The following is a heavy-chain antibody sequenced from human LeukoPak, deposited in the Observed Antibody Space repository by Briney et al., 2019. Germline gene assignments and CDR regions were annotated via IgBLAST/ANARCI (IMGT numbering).Heavy chain of an antibody. V-gene: IGHV3-30-3*01. CDR3: ARDLLYDILTGYSPLGY. CDR2: ISYDGSNK. CDR1: GFTVSSYY. D-gene: IGHD3-9*01. J-gene: IGHJ4*02. Sequence: PGGSLRLSCAASGFTVSSYYMSWVRQAPGKGLEWVAVISYDGSNKYYADSVKGRFTISRDNSKNTLYLQMNSLRAEDTAVYYCARDLLYDILTGYSPLGYWGQGTLVTVSS.